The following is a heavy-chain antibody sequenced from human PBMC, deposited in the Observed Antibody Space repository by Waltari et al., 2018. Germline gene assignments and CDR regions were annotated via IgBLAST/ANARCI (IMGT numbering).Heavy chain of an antibody. CDR2: IWYDGSNK. J-gene: IGHJ4*02. D-gene: IGHD3-10*01. Sequence: QVQLVESGGGVVQPGRSLRLSCAASGFTFSSYGMPWVRQAPGKGLEWVAVIWYDGSNKYYADSVKGRFTISRDNSKNTLYLQMNSLRAEDTAMYYCAKDLFGERDYWGQGTLVTVSS. V-gene: IGHV3-30*18. CDR1: GFTFSSYG. CDR3: AKDLFGERDY.